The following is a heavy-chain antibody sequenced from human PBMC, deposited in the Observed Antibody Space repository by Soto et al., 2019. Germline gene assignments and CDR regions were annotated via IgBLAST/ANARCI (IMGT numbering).Heavy chain of an antibody. CDR3: ARLVGHSWLDY. CDR2: TYYRSRWDN. J-gene: IGHJ4*02. Sequence: QVQLQQSGPGLVKPSQTLSLTCAISGDSVSNIDAVWNWIRQSPSRGLEWLGRTYYRSRWDNDYAVAVNGQMTINTDTSRNQFSLQLSSVTPEDTAVDYCARLVGHSWLDYWGQGTLVTVSS. V-gene: IGHV6-1*01. D-gene: IGHD6-13*01. CDR1: GDSVSNIDAV.